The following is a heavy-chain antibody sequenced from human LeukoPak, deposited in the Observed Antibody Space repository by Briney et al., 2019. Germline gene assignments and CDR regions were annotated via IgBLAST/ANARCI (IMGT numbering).Heavy chain of an antibody. CDR3: AKAPPNYSGGYYGSTYYYFMDA. J-gene: IGHJ6*03. CDR1: GGSISGSY. D-gene: IGHD3-22*01. Sequence: PSETLSLTCTVSGGSISGSYWSWIRQAPGKGLDWIGYIYDSGSTNYNPYLKSRVTISIATSKNQFSLKLSSVTAADTAVYYCAKAPPNYSGGYYGSTYYYFMDAWGKGTTVTVSS. V-gene: IGHV4-59*01. CDR2: IYDSGST.